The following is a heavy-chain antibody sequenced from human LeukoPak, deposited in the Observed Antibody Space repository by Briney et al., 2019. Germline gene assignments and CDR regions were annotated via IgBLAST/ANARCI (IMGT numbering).Heavy chain of an antibody. D-gene: IGHD3-3*01. J-gene: IGHJ4*02. CDR3: ARGGYDFWSGYFHLFDY. Sequence: SETLSLTCAVYGGSFSGYYWSWIRQPPGKGLEWIGEINHSGSTNYNPSLKSRVTISVDTSKNQFSLKLSSVTAADTAVYYCARGGYDFWSGYFHLFDYWGQGTLVTVS. CDR1: GGSFSGYY. CDR2: INHSGST. V-gene: IGHV4-34*01.